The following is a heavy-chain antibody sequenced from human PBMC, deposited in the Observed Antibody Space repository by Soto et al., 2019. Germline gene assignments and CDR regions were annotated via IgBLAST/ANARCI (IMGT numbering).Heavy chain of an antibody. J-gene: IGHJ6*02. Sequence: SETLSLTCSVSGGSISSGGFYWTWVRQHPGQGLEWIGFFYDSGSAYYNASLKNRLSISVDRSNNQFSLKLTSVTAADTAVYYCARGPRQLGGSYYYGRDVWGQGTAVTVS. D-gene: IGHD1-1*01. V-gene: IGHV4-31*02. CDR3: ARGPRQLGGSYYYGRDV. CDR1: GGSISSGGFY. CDR2: FYDSGSA.